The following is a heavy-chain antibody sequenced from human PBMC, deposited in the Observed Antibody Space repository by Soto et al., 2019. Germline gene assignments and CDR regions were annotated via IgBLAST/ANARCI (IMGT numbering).Heavy chain of an antibody. Sequence: QVQLQESGPGLVKPSQTLSLTCTVSGGSISSGDYFWSWIRQPPGKGLEWIGYIYYSGSTYYNPSLKSRVTISLDTSKNQFSLKLSSVTAADTAVYYCAREFRPFYDNSGYSDYWGQGTLVTVSS. CDR3: AREFRPFYDNSGYSDY. V-gene: IGHV4-30-4*01. J-gene: IGHJ4*02. CDR2: IYYSGST. D-gene: IGHD3-22*01. CDR1: GGSISSGDYF.